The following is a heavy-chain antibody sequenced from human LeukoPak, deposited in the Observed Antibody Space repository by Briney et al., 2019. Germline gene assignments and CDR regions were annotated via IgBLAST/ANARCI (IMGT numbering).Heavy chain of an antibody. Sequence: GGSLRLSCAASGFTVSSNYMSWVRQAPGKGLEWVGQIKSKSDGGTTDYAAPVNGRFTISRDDSKNTLYLQANSLKMEDTAVYYCTTKYQETPTAILFDYWGQGSLVTVSS. CDR1: GFTVSSNY. D-gene: IGHD2-21*02. J-gene: IGHJ4*02. CDR3: TTKYQETPTAILFDY. CDR2: IKSKSDGGTT. V-gene: IGHV3-15*01.